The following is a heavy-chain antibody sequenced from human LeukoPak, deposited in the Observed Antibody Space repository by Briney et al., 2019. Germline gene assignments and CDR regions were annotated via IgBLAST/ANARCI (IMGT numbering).Heavy chain of an antibody. D-gene: IGHD3-22*01. CDR1: GFTFSSYW. CDR3: ARAPSEIGGYYPEYFRH. J-gene: IGHJ1*01. V-gene: IGHV3-74*01. CDR2: IKSDGKT. Sequence: HPGGSLRLSCAASGFTFSSYWMHWVRQAPGKGLVWVSRIKSDGKTNYADSVKGRFTISRDNAKNTVSLQMNSLRAEDTGVYYCARAPSEIGGYYPEYFRHWGQGTLVTVSS.